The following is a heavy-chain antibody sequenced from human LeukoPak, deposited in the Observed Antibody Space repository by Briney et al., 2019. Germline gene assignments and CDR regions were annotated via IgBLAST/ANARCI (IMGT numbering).Heavy chain of an antibody. CDR1: GFTLSNYW. CDR2: IKQGGSEK. CDR3: GRGVSLPCF. J-gene: IGHJ4*02. D-gene: IGHD3-10*01. Sequence: PGGSLRLSCAPSGFTLSNYWMTWVRPAPGEWLEWVANIKQGGSEKNYVDSVKGRFTLPRDDATNSLYLHMNSLRVKDTAVYYCGRGVSLPCFWGQGTQVSVSS. V-gene: IGHV3-7*01.